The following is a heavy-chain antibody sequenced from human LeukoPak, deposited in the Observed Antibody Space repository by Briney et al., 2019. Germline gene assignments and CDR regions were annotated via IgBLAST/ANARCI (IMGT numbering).Heavy chain of an antibody. CDR1: GGSISSYY. CDR3: ARRTRLISDY. CDR2: VYYTGST. J-gene: IGHJ4*02. V-gene: IGHV4-59*01. D-gene: IGHD1-7*01. Sequence: PSETLSLTCTVSGGSISSYYWSWVRQPPGKGLEWIGLVYYTGSTNYSPSLKSRATISVDTSKNQFSLKLRSVTAADTAVYYCARRTRLISDYWGQGTLVTVSS.